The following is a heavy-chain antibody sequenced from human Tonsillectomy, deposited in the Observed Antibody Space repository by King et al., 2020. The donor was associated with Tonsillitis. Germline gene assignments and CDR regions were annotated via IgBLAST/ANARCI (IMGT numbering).Heavy chain of an antibody. V-gene: IGHV3-23*04. J-gene: IGHJ4*02. CDR1: GFTFSTYG. D-gene: IGHD5-18*01. CDR2: LSGVGADT. CDR3: ARPKGAGYPGYFDY. Sequence: VQLVESGGGLVQPGGSLRLSCAASGFTFSTYGMSWVRQAPGKGVEWVSALSGVGADTYYADSVKGRFAISRDNSKNTLYLQMTSLRAEDTAVYYCARPKGAGYPGYFDYWGQGALVTVSS.